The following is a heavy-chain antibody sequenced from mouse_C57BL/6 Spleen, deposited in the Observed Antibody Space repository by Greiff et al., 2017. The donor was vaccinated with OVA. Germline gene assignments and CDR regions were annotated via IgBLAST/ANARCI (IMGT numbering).Heavy chain of an antibody. CDR3: ARDYGSSYGYFDV. CDR2: IDPSDSET. Sequence: QVQLQQSGAELVRPGSSVKLSCKASGYTFTSYWMHWVKQRPIQGLEWIGNIDPSDSETHYNQKFKDKATLTVDKSSSTAYMQLCSLTSEDSAVYYCARDYGSSYGYFDVWGTGTTVTVSS. CDR1: GYTFTSYW. V-gene: IGHV1-52*01. D-gene: IGHD1-1*01. J-gene: IGHJ1*03.